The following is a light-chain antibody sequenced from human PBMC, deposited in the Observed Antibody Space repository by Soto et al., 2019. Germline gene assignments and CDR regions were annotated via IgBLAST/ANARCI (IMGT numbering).Light chain of an antibody. V-gene: IGLV2-14*03. Sequence: QSALTQPASVSGSPGQSITISCTGTISDVSGYNFVSWYQQYPGEAPKLMIYDVSNRPSGVSNRFSGSKSGNTASLTISGLHAEYEADYYCSSYTSSNTYVFGTGTKLTVL. CDR1: ISDVSGYNF. CDR2: DVS. J-gene: IGLJ1*01. CDR3: SSYTSSNTYV.